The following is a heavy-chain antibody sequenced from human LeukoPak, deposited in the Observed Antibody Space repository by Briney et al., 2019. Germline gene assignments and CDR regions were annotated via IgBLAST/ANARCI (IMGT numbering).Heavy chain of an antibody. Sequence: GGSLRLSCAASGFTFSSYEMNWVRQAPGKGLEWVSYISSSGSTIYYADSVKGRFTVSRDNAENSLYLQMNSLRAEVTAVYYCARGSYRPDYWGQGTLVTVSS. J-gene: IGHJ4*02. D-gene: IGHD1-26*01. CDR1: GFTFSSYE. V-gene: IGHV3-48*03. CDR2: ISSSGSTI. CDR3: ARGSYRPDY.